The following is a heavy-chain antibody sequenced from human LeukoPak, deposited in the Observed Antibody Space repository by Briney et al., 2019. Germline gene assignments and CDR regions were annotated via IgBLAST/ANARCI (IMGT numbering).Heavy chain of an antibody. J-gene: IGHJ4*02. Sequence: GGSLRLSCAASGFTFSRSWMHWVRQAPGKGLVWVSRINDDGSTTSYADSVKGRFTISRDNAKKTLFLQMNSLRAEDTGVYYCARGPAANSGNYYVGDYWGQGTLVTVSS. V-gene: IGHV3-74*01. CDR1: GFTFSRSW. D-gene: IGHD1-26*01. CDR2: INDDGSTT. CDR3: ARGPAANSGNYYVGDY.